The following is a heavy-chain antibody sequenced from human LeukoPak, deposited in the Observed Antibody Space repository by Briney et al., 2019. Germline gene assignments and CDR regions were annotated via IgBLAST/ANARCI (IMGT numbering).Heavy chain of an antibody. J-gene: IGHJ4*02. CDR3: ARSPRGRELRFDY. D-gene: IGHD1-26*01. CDR1: GGSISSSSYY. V-gene: IGHV4-61*05. Sequence: PSETLSLTCTVSGGSISSSSYYWGWIRQPPGKGLEWIGYVYYSGSTNYNPSLKSRVTISVDTSKNQFSLKLSSVTAADTAVYYCARSPRGRELRFDYWGQGTLVTVSS. CDR2: VYYSGST.